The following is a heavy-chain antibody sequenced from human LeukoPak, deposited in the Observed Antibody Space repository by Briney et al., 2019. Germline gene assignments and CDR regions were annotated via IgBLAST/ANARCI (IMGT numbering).Heavy chain of an antibody. CDR2: IRSNTYGGST. Sequence: GRSLRLSCEGSGFTFGDYGVGWFRQAPGKGLQWVTSIRSNTYGGSTEYVPSVKGRFTISRDDSNSIAYLQMNSLKAEDTAIYHCARVSRGGITASWFDPWGQGTLVTVSS. D-gene: IGHD6-13*01. CDR3: ARVSRGGITASWFDP. J-gene: IGHJ5*02. V-gene: IGHV3-49*03. CDR1: GFTFGDYG.